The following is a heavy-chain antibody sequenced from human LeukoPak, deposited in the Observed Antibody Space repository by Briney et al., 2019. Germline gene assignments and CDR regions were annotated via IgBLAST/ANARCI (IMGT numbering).Heavy chain of an antibody. J-gene: IGHJ4*02. CDR3: PSAHRRSWSYYGSGSYWGY. Sequence: ASVKVSCKASGYTFTSYDINWVRQATGQGLGWMGWMNPNSGNTGYAQKFQGRVTMTRNTSKSTAYMELSSLRSEDTAVYYCPSAHRRSWSYYGSGSYWGYWGQGTLVTVSS. D-gene: IGHD3-10*01. V-gene: IGHV1-8*01. CDR1: GYTFTSYD. CDR2: MNPNSGNT.